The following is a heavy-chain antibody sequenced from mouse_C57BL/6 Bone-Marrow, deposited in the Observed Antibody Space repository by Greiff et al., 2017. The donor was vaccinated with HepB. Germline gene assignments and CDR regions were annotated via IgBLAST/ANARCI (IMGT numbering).Heavy chain of an antibody. Sequence: QVQLKESGPELVKPGASVKLSCKASGYTFTSYDINWVKQRPGQGLEWIGWIYPRDGSTKYNEKFKGKATLTVDTSSSTAYMELHSLTSEDSAVYFCARPLYYGSRDWYFDVWGTGTTVTVSS. D-gene: IGHD1-1*01. CDR3: ARPLYYGSRDWYFDV. V-gene: IGHV1-85*01. J-gene: IGHJ1*03. CDR1: GYTFTSYD. CDR2: IYPRDGST.